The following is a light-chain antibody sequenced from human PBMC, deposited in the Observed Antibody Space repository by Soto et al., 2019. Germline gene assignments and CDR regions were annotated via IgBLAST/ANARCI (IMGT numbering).Light chain of an antibody. CDR1: SSDVGGYNY. J-gene: IGLJ1*01. Sequence: QSVLTQPASVSGSPGQSITISCTGTSSDVGGYNYVSWYQHSPGKAPKLMIYEVSNRPSGISNRFSGSKSDNTASLTISGLQAEDEADYYCSSYTSSSTLYVFGTGTKVTVL. CDR3: SSYTSSSTLYV. CDR2: EVS. V-gene: IGLV2-14*01.